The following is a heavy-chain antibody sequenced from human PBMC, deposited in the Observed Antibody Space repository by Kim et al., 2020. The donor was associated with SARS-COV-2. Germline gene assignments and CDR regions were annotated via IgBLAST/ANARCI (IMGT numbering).Heavy chain of an antibody. D-gene: IGHD2-15*01. CDR1: GFTLSLYS. Sequence: GGSLRLFCATSGFTLSLYSMNWVRQSPGKGLEWVSHISGTGTITKHADSVRGRFTISRDNAKNSLFLQMNGLRAEDTAVYYCVREHYWAIDIWGHGTMVT. V-gene: IGHV3-48*04. CDR2: ISGTGTIT. J-gene: IGHJ3*02. CDR3: VREHYWAIDI.